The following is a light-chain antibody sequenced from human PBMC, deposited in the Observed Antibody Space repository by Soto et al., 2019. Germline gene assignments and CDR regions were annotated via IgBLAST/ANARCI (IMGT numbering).Light chain of an antibody. CDR2: DVS. CDR1: NSDVGGYNY. CDR3: CSYAGSYTFYV. J-gene: IGLJ1*01. Sequence: QSVLTRPRSVFGAPGQSVTISCTGTNSDVGGYNYVSWYQQHPGKAPKLMIYDVSKRPSGVPDRFSGSKSGNTASLTISGLQAEDEADYYCCSYAGSYTFYVFGTGTKVTVL. V-gene: IGLV2-11*01.